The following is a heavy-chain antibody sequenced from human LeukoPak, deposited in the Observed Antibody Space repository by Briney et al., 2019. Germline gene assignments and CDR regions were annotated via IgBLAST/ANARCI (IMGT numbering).Heavy chain of an antibody. V-gene: IGHV1-18*01. Sequence: GSSVKVSCKASGGTFSSYAISWVRQAPGQGLEWMGWISAYNGNTNYAQKLQGRVTMTTDTSTSTAYMELRSLRSDDTAVYYCARAFSMVRGVMSYYYYMDVWGKGTTVTVSS. CDR1: GGTFSSYA. CDR3: ARAFSMVRGVMSYYYYMDV. CDR2: ISAYNGNT. D-gene: IGHD3-10*01. J-gene: IGHJ6*03.